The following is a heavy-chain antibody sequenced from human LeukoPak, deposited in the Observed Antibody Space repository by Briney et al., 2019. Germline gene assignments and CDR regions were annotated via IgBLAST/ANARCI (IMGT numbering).Heavy chain of an antibody. V-gene: IGHV3-7*01. J-gene: IGHJ4*02. CDR3: ARDYRYSSFDY. D-gene: IGHD6-19*01. CDR1: GFTFSSYW. Sequence: PGGSLRLSCAASGFTFSSYWMSWVRQAPGKGLEWGANIKQDGSEKYYVDSVKGRFTISRDNAKNSLYLQMNSLRAEDTAVYYCARDYRYSSFDYWGQGTLVTVSS. CDR2: IKQDGSEK.